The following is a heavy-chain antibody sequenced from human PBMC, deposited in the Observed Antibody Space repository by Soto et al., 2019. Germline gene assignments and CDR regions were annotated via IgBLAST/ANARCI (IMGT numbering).Heavy chain of an antibody. CDR2: ISGSGGST. D-gene: IGHD4-17*01. CDR1: GFTFSSYA. Sequence: GGSLRLSCASSGFTFSSYAMSWVRQAPGEGLEWVSAISGSGGSTYYADSVKGRFTISRDNSKNTLYLQMNSLRAEDTAVYYCAKDRYGDPYYFDYWGQGTLVTVSS. V-gene: IGHV3-23*01. J-gene: IGHJ4*02. CDR3: AKDRYGDPYYFDY.